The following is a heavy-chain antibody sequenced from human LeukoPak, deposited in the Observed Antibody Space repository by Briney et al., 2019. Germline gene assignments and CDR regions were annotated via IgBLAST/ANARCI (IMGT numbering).Heavy chain of an antibody. CDR3: AKGYYYGSGSYHPFDY. V-gene: IGHV3-23*01. CDR1: GFTFSSHA. CDR2: ISGSGGST. D-gene: IGHD3-10*01. J-gene: IGHJ4*02. Sequence: GGSLRLSCAASGFTFSSHAMSWVRQAPGKGLEWVSAISGSGGSTYYADSVKGRFTISRDNSKNTLYLQMNSLRAEDTAVYYCAKGYYYGSGSYHPFDYWGQGTLVTVSS.